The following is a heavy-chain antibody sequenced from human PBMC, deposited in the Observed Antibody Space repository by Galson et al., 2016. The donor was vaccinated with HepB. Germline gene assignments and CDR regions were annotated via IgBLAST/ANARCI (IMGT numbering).Heavy chain of an antibody. CDR3: TKDSGLLRYFSDDSLKYVMGV. Sequence: SLRLSCAASGFTFDDYAMHWVRQAPGKGLEWVSGITWNSGNIGYADSVKGRFTISRDNANNSLYLQMNSLRAEDTALYYCTKDSGLLRYFSDDSLKYVMGVWGQGTTVTVSS. CDR2: ITWNSGNI. CDR1: GFTFDDYA. D-gene: IGHD3-9*01. V-gene: IGHV3-9*01. J-gene: IGHJ6*02.